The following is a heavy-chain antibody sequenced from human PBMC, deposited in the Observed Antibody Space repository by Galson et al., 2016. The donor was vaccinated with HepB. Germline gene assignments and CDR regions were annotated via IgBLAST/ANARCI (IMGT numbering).Heavy chain of an antibody. V-gene: IGHV6-1*01. CDR2: TYFRSRWYH. Sequence: CAISGDSVSSNTVVWNWIRQTPSRGLEWLGRTYFRSRWYHDYAVSVRSRLTINAETSANQFSLELKSVTPGDTAVYYCARAAGNYYFEQYYFDSWGLGALVTVSS. CDR1: GDSVSSNTVV. J-gene: IGHJ4*02. D-gene: IGHD2/OR15-2a*01. CDR3: ARAAGNYYFEQYYFDS.